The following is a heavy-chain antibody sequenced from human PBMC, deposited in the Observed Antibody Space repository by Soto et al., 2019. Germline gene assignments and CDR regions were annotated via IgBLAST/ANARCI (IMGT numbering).Heavy chain of an antibody. D-gene: IGHD2-2*01. Sequence: ASVKVSCKASGYTFTSYDINWVRQATGQGLEWMGWMNPNSGNTGYAQKFQGRVTMTRNTSISTAYMELSSLRSEDTAVYYCARVTVVPAAADYYYYYGMDVWGQGTTVTVSS. CDR1: GYTFTSYD. CDR3: ARVTVVPAAADYYYYYGMDV. V-gene: IGHV1-8*01. J-gene: IGHJ6*02. CDR2: MNPNSGNT.